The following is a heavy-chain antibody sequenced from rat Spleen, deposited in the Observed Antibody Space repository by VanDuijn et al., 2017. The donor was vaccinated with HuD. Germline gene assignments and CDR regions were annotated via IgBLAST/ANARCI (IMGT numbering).Heavy chain of an antibody. Sequence: EVQLQESGPGLVKPSQSLSLTCSVTGYSITSAYRWNWIRKFPGNKLEWLGHINSAVNTNYNPSLKSRISITRDTSRNQFFLQLNSLTTEDTATYYGARSDGVHYYLPFADWGQGTLVTVSS. CDR2: INSAVNT. V-gene: IGHV3-3*01. CDR3: ARSDGVHYYLPFAD. J-gene: IGHJ3*01. D-gene: IGHD1-12*02. CDR1: GYSITSAYR.